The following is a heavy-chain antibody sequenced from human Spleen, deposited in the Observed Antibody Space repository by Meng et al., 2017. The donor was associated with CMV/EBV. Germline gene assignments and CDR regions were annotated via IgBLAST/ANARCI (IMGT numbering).Heavy chain of an antibody. J-gene: IGHJ5*02. D-gene: IGHD2-21*02. CDR3: ARDPTAEMWFDP. V-gene: IGHV1-46*01. Sequence: SWKASGYTFTSYYMHWVRQAPGQGLEWMGIINPSDGSTSYAQKFQGRVTMTRDTSTSTVYMELSSLRSEDTAVYYCARDPTAEMWFDPWGQGTLVTVS. CDR2: INPSDGST. CDR1: GYTFTSYY.